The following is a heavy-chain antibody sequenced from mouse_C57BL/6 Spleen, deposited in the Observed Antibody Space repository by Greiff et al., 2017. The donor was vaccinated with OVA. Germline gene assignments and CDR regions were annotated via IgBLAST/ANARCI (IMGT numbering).Heavy chain of an antibody. Sequence: DVMLVESGGDLVKPGGSLKLSCAASGFAFSSYGMSWVRQTPDKRLEWVATISSGGSYTYYPDSVKGRFTISRDNAKNTLYLQMSSLKSEDTAMYYCARLDDSYWYFDVWGTGTTVTVSS. D-gene: IGHD2-4*01. CDR1: GFAFSSYG. J-gene: IGHJ1*03. V-gene: IGHV5-6*02. CDR2: ISSGGSYT. CDR3: ARLDDSYWYFDV.